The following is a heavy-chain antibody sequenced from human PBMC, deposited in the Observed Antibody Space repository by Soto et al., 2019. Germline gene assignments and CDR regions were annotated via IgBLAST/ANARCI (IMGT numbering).Heavy chain of an antibody. CDR3: ATSVVGATTSSNPRNFDY. J-gene: IGHJ4*02. D-gene: IGHD1-26*01. CDR2: FDPEDGET. CDR1: GYTLTELS. V-gene: IGHV1-24*01. Sequence: ASVKVSCKVSGYTLTELSMHWVRQAPGKGLEWMGGFDPEDGETIYAQKFQGRVTMTEDTSTDTAYMELSSLRSEDTAVYYCATSVVGATTSSNPRNFDYWGQGTLVTVSS.